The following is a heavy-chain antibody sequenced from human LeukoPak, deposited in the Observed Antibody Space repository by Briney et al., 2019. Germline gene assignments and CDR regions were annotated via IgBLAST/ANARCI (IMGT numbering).Heavy chain of an antibody. V-gene: IGHV1-18*04. CDR1: GYTFTRYG. Sequence: ASVKVSCKASGYTFTRYGISWVRQAPGQGLEWMGWISAYNGNTNYAQKLQGRVTMTTDTSTSTAYMELRSLRSGDTAVYYCARDRIAVAGTNYYYGMDVWGKGSTVTVSS. J-gene: IGHJ6*04. CDR3: ARDRIAVAGTNYYYGMDV. D-gene: IGHD6-19*01. CDR2: ISAYNGNT.